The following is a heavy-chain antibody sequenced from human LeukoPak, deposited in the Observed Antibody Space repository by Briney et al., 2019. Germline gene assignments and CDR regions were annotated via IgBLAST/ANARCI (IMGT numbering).Heavy chain of an antibody. D-gene: IGHD6-19*01. V-gene: IGHV1-2*04. CDR1: GYTFTGYY. Sequence: ASVKVSCKASGYTFTGYYMHWVRQAPGQGLEWMGWINPNSGGTNYAQKFQGWVTMTGDTSISTAYMELSRLRSDDTAVYYCARLAVAGYYFDYWGQGTLVTVSS. CDR2: INPNSGGT. CDR3: ARLAVAGYYFDY. J-gene: IGHJ4*02.